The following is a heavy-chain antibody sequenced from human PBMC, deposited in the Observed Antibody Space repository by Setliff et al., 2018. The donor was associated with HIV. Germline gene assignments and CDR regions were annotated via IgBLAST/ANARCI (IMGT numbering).Heavy chain of an antibody. CDR3: AKVVGALRADWFDP. V-gene: IGHV4-34*01. D-gene: IGHD1-26*01. CDR1: GGSFSGYY. Sequence: PSETLSLTCAVHGGSFSGYYWSWIRQPPGKGLEWIGEINHSGSTNYNPSLKSRVTISVDTSKNQFSLKLSSVTAADTAVYYCAKVVGALRADWFDPWGQGTLVTVSS. CDR2: INHSGST. J-gene: IGHJ5*02.